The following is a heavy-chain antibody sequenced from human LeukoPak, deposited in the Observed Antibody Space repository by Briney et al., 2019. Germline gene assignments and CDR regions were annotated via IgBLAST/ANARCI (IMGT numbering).Heavy chain of an antibody. J-gene: IGHJ4*02. V-gene: IGHV4-34*01. Sequence: SHTLSLTCGVYGGSFSGYYWSWVRQPPGKGLEWIGEINHSGSTNYNPSLKSRVTISVDTSKNQFSLKLSSVTAADTAVYYCAKESCSGGSCYIFDYWGQGTLVTVSS. D-gene: IGHD2-15*01. CDR3: AKESCSGGSCYIFDY. CDR1: GGSFSGYY. CDR2: INHSGST.